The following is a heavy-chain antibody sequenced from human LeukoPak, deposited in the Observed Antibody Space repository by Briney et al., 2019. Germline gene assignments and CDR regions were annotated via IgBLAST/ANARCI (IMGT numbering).Heavy chain of an antibody. CDR3: ASPYHYDSSGYYCFDY. CDR1: GGTFSSYA. CDR2: IIPIFGTA. D-gene: IGHD3-22*01. Sequence: SVKVSCKASGGTFSSYAISWVRQASGQGLEWMGGIIPIFGTANYAQEFQGRVTITADESTSTAYMELSSLRSEDTAVYYCASPYHYDSSGYYCFDYWGQGTLVTVSS. V-gene: IGHV1-69*13. J-gene: IGHJ4*02.